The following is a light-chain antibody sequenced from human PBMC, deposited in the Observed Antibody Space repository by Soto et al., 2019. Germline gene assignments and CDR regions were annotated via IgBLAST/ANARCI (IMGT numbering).Light chain of an antibody. CDR1: SSDVGGYNY. Sequence: QDVLTQPASVSGSPGQSITISCTGTSSDVGGYNYVSWYQQHPGKAPKLMIYDVSNRPSGVSNRFSGSKSGNTASLTISGLQAEDEADYYCSSYTSSRGVFGGGTQLTVL. J-gene: IGLJ2*01. V-gene: IGLV2-14*01. CDR2: DVS. CDR3: SSYTSSRGV.